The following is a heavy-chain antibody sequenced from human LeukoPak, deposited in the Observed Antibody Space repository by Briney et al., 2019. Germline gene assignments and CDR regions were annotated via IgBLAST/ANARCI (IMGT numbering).Heavy chain of an antibody. J-gene: IGHJ4*02. CDR1: GYTFTGYY. CDR2: INPNSGGT. Sequence: WASVKVSCKASGYTFTGYYMHWVRQAPGQGLEWMGWINPNSGGTNYAQKFQGWVTMTRDTSISTAYMELSRLRSDDTAVYYCARGVYDSSGYYYGYLDYWGQGTLVTVSS. D-gene: IGHD3-22*01. V-gene: IGHV1-2*04. CDR3: ARGVYDSSGYYYGYLDY.